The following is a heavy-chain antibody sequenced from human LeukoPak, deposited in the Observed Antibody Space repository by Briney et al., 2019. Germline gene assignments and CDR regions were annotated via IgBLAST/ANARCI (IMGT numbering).Heavy chain of an antibody. V-gene: IGHV4-59*01. D-gene: IGHD6-6*01. J-gene: IGHJ4*02. Sequence: SETLSFTCTVSGDSISGYYWSWIRQPPGKGLEWIGYISYSGTTIYNPSLKSRVTISVDTSKNQFSLTLSSVTAADTAVYYCARGNSPYSSLSVWGQGTLVTVSS. CDR1: GDSISGYY. CDR2: ISYSGTT. CDR3: ARGNSPYSSLSV.